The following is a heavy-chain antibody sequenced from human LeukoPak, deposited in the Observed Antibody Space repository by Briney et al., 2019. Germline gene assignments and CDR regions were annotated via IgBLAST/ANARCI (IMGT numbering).Heavy chain of an antibody. CDR2: ISWNSGSI. Sequence: PGRSLRLSCAASGFTFDDYAMHWVRQAPGKGLEWVSGISWNSGSIGYADSVKGRFTISRDNAKNSLYLQMNSLRAEDTALYYCAKGGNSGSYIDWFDPWGQGTLVTVSS. CDR1: GFTFDDYA. D-gene: IGHD3-10*01. J-gene: IGHJ5*02. CDR3: AKGGNSGSYIDWFDP. V-gene: IGHV3-9*01.